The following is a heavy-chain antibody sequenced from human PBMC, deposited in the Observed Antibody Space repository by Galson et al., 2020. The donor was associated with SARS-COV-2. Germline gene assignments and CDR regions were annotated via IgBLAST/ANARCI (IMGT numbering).Heavy chain of an antibody. CDR3: ARDRVQGGGNNWFDP. CDR1: GFSFTTFG. D-gene: IGHD3-16*01. V-gene: IGHV3-21*01. Sequence: TGGSLRLSCAASGFSFTTFGMNWVRLAPGRGLEWVSSISRSGSSIFYADSVRGRFTISRDNAKSSLYLQLNSLRVEDTAVYYCARDRVQGGGNNWFDPWGQGTLVTVSS. CDR2: ISRSGSSI. J-gene: IGHJ5*02.